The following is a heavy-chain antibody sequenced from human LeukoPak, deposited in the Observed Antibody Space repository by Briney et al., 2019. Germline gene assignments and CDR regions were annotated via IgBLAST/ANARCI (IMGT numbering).Heavy chain of an antibody. Sequence: SETLSLTCSVSGGSVSSGSYYWNWIRQPAGKGLEWIGRIYIRGSPNYNPSLKSRVTMSLDTSKNQFSLKLSSVTAADTAVYYCARDGSGYDFGYWGQGTLVTVSS. CDR3: ARDGSGYDFGY. CDR1: GGSVSSGSYY. J-gene: IGHJ4*02. D-gene: IGHD5-12*01. V-gene: IGHV4-61*02. CDR2: IYIRGSP.